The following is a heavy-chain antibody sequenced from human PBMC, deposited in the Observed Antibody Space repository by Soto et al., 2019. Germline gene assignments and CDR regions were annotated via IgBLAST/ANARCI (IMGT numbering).Heavy chain of an antibody. J-gene: IGHJ4*02. CDR1: GYTFTSYA. CDR3: ARDKDSSSRGY. V-gene: IGHV1-3*01. Sequence: ASVKVSCKASGYTFTSYAMHWVRQAPGQRLEWMGWINAGNGDTKYSQKLQGRVTITRDRSASTAYVELSSLRSEDTAVYYGARDKDSSSRGYWGPGTLVPVSS. CDR2: INAGNGDT. D-gene: IGHD6-13*01.